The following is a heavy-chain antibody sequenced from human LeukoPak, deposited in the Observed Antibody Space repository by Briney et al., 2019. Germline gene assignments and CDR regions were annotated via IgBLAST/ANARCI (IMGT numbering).Heavy chain of an antibody. CDR3: ARDPRNYYDSSGYSVNFEY. Sequence: ASVKVSCKASGYTLTNYGISWVRQAPGQGLEWMGWVSAYSGHTKSVQKVQDRVTMTTDTSTNTAYIELWSLRSDDTAVYYSARDPRNYYDSSGYSVNFEYWGQGTLLTVSS. CDR2: VSAYSGHT. J-gene: IGHJ4*02. CDR1: GYTLTNYG. D-gene: IGHD3-22*01. V-gene: IGHV1-18*04.